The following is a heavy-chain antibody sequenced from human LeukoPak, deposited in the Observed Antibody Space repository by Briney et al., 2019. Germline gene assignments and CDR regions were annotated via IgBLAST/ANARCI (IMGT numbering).Heavy chain of an antibody. Sequence: SETLSLTCTVSGGSISGYYLSWIRQPPGKGLEWIGYIYYSGNTNYNPSLKSRVTISVDTSKNQFSLKLSSVTAADTAVYYCARNERGVTVDYWGQGTLVTVSS. J-gene: IGHJ4*02. CDR1: GGSISGYY. CDR3: ARNERGVTVDY. V-gene: IGHV4-59*12. D-gene: IGHD3-10*01. CDR2: IYYSGNT.